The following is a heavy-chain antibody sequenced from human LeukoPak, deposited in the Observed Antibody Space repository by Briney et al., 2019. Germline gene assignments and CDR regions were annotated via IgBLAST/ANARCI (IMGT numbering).Heavy chain of an antibody. D-gene: IGHD3-10*01. Sequence: GGSLRLSCAASGFPFSNAWMSWVRQAPGKGREWVGRIKRKTDGWKTDYAAPVQGRFSISRDDSENTLYLQMNGLNTEDTAVYYCSTVSPYYGSGTTSPDSWGQGTLVGVSS. CDR2: IKRKTDGWKT. V-gene: IGHV3-15*01. J-gene: IGHJ4*02. CDR3: STVSPYYGSGTTSPDS. CDR1: GFPFSNAW.